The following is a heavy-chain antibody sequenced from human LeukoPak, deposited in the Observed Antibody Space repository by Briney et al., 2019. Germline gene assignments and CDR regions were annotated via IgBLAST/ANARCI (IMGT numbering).Heavy chain of an antibody. CDR3: APHSSSPVATNRRQAFFFFLYLDV. V-gene: IGHV4-34*01. CDR2: INHSGST. Sequence: PSGTLSLTCAVYGGSFSGYYWSWIRQPPGKGLEWIGEINHSGSTNYNPSLKSRVTISVDTSKNQFSLKLSSVTAADTAVYYRAPHSSSPVATNRRQAFFFFLYLDVWGQGTTVSISS. CDR1: GGSFSGYY. D-gene: IGHD5-12*01. J-gene: IGHJ6*02.